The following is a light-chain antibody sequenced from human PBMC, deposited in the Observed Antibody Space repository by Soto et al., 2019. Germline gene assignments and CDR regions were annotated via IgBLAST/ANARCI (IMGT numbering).Light chain of an antibody. CDR3: QQYNNWPPMYT. CDR1: QSFRGN. V-gene: IGKV3-15*01. Sequence: ELVMTQSPATLSVSPGERATLSCRASQSFRGNLAWYQQKPGQAPRLLIYGTSTRATGIPARFSGSGSGTEFTLTISSLQSEDFAVYYCQQYNNWPPMYTFGQGTKLEIK. CDR2: GTS. J-gene: IGKJ2*01.